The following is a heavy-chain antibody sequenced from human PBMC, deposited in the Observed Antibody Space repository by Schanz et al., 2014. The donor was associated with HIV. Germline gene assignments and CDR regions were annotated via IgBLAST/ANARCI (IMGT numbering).Heavy chain of an antibody. Sequence: QVQLQESGPGLVKPSQTLSLTCTVSGGSISSGGHFWSWIRQHPGKGLEWIGYIYYSGSTNYNPSLKSRVKISMDTSTTQFSLNLTLVTAADTAVYYCASLSSHYFDHWGQGTLVTVSS. V-gene: IGHV4-31*03. CDR1: GGSISSGGHF. J-gene: IGHJ4*02. CDR3: ASLSSHYFDH. CDR2: IYYSGST.